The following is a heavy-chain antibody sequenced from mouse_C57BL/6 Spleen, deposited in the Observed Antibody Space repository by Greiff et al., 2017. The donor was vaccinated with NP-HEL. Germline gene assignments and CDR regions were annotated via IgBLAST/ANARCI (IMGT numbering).Heavy chain of an antibody. CDR2: LDPSDSYT. Sequence: QVQLQQSGAELVMPGASVKLSCKASGYTFTSYWMHWVKQRPGQGLEWIGELDPSDSYTNYNQKFKGKSTLTVDKSSSTAYMQLSSLTSEDSAVYYCARGLLRSFYAMDYWGQGTSVTVSS. V-gene: IGHV1-69*01. J-gene: IGHJ4*01. D-gene: IGHD1-1*01. CDR1: GYTFTSYW. CDR3: ARGLLRSFYAMDY.